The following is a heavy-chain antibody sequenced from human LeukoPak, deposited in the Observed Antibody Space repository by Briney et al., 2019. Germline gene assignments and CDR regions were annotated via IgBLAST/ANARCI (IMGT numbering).Heavy chain of an antibody. Sequence: GGSLRLSWAASGFTFSNAWMPCVRQAPGKGLEWVGRIKSKTNGGTTDYAAPARGRFTISRDDSKNSLYLQLNSLTTEDTTVNDDTADQYYILYDYYSGTDVWGQGTTVAVS. D-gene: IGHD3-10*01. CDR3: TADQYYILYDYYSGTDV. CDR2: IKSKTNGGTT. V-gene: IGHV3-15*01. CDR1: GFTFSNAW. J-gene: IGHJ6*02.